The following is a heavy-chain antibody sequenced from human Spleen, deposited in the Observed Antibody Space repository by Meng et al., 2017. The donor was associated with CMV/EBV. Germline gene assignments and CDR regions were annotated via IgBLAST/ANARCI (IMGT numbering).Heavy chain of an antibody. D-gene: IGHD1-1*01. J-gene: IGHJ5*02. CDR2: INPDSGDS. CDR1: GYTFTNYY. V-gene: IGHV1-2*02. CDR3: ARDSMGFIWNWGWFDP. Sequence: ASVKVSCKASGYTFTNYYIHWVRQAPGRGLEWMGWINPDSGDSNYAQKFQGRVPLTRDTAITTAYMDVSRLTSGDTAVYYCARDSMGFIWNWGWFDPWGQGTLVTVSS.